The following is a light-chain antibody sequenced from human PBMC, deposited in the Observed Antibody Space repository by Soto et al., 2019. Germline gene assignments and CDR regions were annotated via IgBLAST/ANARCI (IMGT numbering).Light chain of an antibody. V-gene: IGKV1-33*01. J-gene: IGKJ2*01. CDR3: QQYDNLVDT. CDR1: QDISNY. Sequence: DIQMTQSPSSLSASVGDRVTITCQASQDISNYLNWYQQKPGKAPKLLIYDASNLGTGVPSRFSGSGSGTDFTFTISSLQPEDIATYYCQQYDNLVDTFGQGTKLEIK. CDR2: DAS.